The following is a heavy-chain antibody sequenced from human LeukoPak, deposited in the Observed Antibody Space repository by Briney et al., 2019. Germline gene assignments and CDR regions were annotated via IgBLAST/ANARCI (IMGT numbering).Heavy chain of an antibody. CDR2: INPSGGST. CDR3: ARGQQLVQGRDWFDP. Sequence: ASVKVSCKASGYTFTSYYMHSVRQAPGQALEWMGIINPSGGSTSYAQKFQGRVTMTRDTSTSTVYIELSSQRSEDTAVYYCARGQQLVQGRDWFDPWGQGTLVTVPS. CDR1: GYTFTSYY. J-gene: IGHJ5*02. D-gene: IGHD6-13*01. V-gene: IGHV1-46*01.